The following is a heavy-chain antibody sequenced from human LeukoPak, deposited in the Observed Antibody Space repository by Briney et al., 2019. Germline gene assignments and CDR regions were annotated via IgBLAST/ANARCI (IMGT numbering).Heavy chain of an antibody. CDR1: GGSISSSSYY. CDR3: ARDRDTAMVRD. V-gene: IGHV4-39*07. CDR2: IYYSGNT. J-gene: IGHJ4*02. Sequence: SETLSLTCTVSGGSISSSSYYWGWIRQPPGKGLEWIGSIYYSGNTYYNPSLKSRVTISVDTSKNQFSLKLSSVTAADTAVYYCARDRDTAMVRDWGQGTLVTVSS. D-gene: IGHD5-18*01.